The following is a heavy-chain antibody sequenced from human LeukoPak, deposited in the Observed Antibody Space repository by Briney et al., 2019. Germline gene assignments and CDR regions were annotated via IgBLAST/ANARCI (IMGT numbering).Heavy chain of an antibody. D-gene: IGHD3-22*01. CDR1: GFTFSDYY. CDR2: ISSSGSFI. CDR3: AREPYYDSSGYSPDY. J-gene: IGHJ4*02. Sequence: GGSLRLSCAASGFTFSDYYMSWIRQAPGKGLEWVSYISSSGSFIYYADSVKGRFTTSRDNAKNSLYLHMNSLRAEDTALYYCAREPYYDSSGYSPDYWGQGTLVTVSS. V-gene: IGHV3-11*04.